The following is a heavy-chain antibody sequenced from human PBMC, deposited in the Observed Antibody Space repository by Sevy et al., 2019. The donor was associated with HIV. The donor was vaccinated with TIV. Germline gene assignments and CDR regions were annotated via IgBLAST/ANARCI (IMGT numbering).Heavy chain of an antibody. J-gene: IGHJ4*02. CDR2: LSFGCGEI. CDR3: AREGCTKPHDY. V-gene: IGHV3-23*01. CDR1: GFTLSKCS. Sequence: GGSLRLSCAASGFTLSKCSMSWVRQPPGKGLEWVSTLSFGCGEINYADSVKGRFTISRDNSKSSVYLQMNNLRPEDTAVYYCAREGCTKPHDYWGQGTLVTVSS. D-gene: IGHD2-8*01.